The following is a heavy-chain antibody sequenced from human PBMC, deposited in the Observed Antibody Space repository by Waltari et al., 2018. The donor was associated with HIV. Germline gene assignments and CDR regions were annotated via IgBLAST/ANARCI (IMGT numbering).Heavy chain of an antibody. V-gene: IGHV4-59*01. CDR2: IYYSGST. D-gene: IGHD3-22*01. J-gene: IGHJ6*02. CDR1: GGSISSYY. Sequence: QVQLQESGPGLVKPSETLSLTCTVSGGSISSYYWSWIRQPPGKGLELIGYIYYSGSTNYNPSLKSRVTISVDTSKNQFSLKLSSVTAADTAVYYCARMISSAYYYYYGMDVWGQGTTVTVSS. CDR3: ARMISSAYYYYYGMDV.